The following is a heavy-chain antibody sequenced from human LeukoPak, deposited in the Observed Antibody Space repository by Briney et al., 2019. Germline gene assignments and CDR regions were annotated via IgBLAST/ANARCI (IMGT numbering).Heavy chain of an antibody. J-gene: IGHJ2*01. CDR3: ARLPRRDWYFDL. CDR1: GGSISSSSYY. Sequence: SETLSLTCTVSGGSISSSSYYWGWIRQPPGKGLEWIGSIYYSGSTYYNPSLKSRVTISVDTSKNQFSLKLSSVTAADTAVYYCARLPRRDWYFDLWGRGTLVTVSS. CDR2: IYYSGST. V-gene: IGHV4-39*07. D-gene: IGHD3-10*01.